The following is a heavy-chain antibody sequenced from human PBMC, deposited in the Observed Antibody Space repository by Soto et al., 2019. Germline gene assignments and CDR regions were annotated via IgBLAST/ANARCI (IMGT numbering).Heavy chain of an antibody. CDR1: GFTFSNAW. J-gene: IGHJ4*02. D-gene: IGHD3-22*01. CDR3: ARGHRSSGKIFDS. CDR2: IKSKSAGGTT. Sequence: EVQLVESGGGLVKPGGSVRLSCAASGFTFSNAWMSWVRQAPGKGLEWVGRIKSKSAGGTTEYDATVKDRFTISRDDSKNTLYLQMNCLKIEDTAVYYCARGHRSSGKIFDSWGQGTLVTVSS. V-gene: IGHV3-15*01.